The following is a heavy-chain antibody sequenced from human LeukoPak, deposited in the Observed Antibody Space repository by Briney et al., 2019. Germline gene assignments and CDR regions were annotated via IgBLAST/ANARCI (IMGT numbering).Heavy chain of an antibody. D-gene: IGHD3-3*01. CDR3: ASLRERSYYARGFDY. J-gene: IGHJ4*02. CDR1: GGSISSSSYY. CDR2: IYYSGST. Sequence: SETLSLTCTVSGGSISSSSYYWGWIRQPPGKGLEWIGSIYYSGSTYYNPSLKSRVTMSVDKSKNRFSLKLSSVTAKDTAVYYCASLRERSYYARGFDYWGQGTLVTVSS. V-gene: IGHV4-39*01.